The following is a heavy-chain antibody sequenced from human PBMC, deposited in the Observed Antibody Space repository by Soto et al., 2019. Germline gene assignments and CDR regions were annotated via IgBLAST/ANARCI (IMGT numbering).Heavy chain of an antibody. CDR2: IYSTGTT. J-gene: IGHJ4*02. Sequence: SETLSLTCTVSGGSIHNYYWSWIRQPPGKGLEWIAYIYSTGTTSYNPSLKSRVTISVDTSKNQFSLQVKSVTAEDPAVYYCTRHPKVPYLAKGLDYWGPGILVTVSS. V-gene: IGHV4-59*08. CDR1: GGSIHNYY. D-gene: IGHD3-10*01. CDR3: TRHPKVPYLAKGLDY.